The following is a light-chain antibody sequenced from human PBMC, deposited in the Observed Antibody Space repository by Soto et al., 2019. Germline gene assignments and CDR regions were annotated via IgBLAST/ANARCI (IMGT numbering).Light chain of an antibody. CDR3: GSYGRSDTLV. V-gene: IGLV2-23*02. J-gene: IGLJ3*02. CDR1: SSDVGTYNL. Sequence: QSALTQPASVSGSPGQSITISCTGTSSDVGTYNLVSWFQQHPGKVPRLIIYKVTERPSGVSDRFSGSKSGSTASLTISGLQAEDEADYYCGSYGRSDTLVLGGGTKVTVL. CDR2: KVT.